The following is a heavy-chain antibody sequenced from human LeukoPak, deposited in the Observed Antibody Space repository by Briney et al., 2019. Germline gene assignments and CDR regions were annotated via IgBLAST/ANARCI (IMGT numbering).Heavy chain of an antibody. CDR1: GFTVSTNY. J-gene: IGHJ4*02. CDR3: ARAGEGAAKD. CDR2: IYSNDNT. V-gene: IGHV3-53*01. Sequence: GGSLRLSCAASGFTVSTNYMSWVRQAPGKGLEWVSVIYSNDNTYYADSVKGRFTISRDNSKNTLYLQMNSLRAEDTAVYYCARAGEGAAKDWGQGTLVTVSS. D-gene: IGHD1-26*01.